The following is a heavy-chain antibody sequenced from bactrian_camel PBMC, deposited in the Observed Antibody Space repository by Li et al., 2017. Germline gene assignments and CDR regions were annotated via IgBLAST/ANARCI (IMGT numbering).Heavy chain of an antibody. Sequence: VQLVESGGGLVQPGGSLRLSCEVSGLAFALYHWTWVRQAPGKEREGVAIIYTGGGATRYDDSVKGRFTISRDNAKNTVYLEMSDLEPDDAAMYYCAAGRALWRAACGSGPTVTRGAFDFWGQGTQVTVS. CDR3: AAGRALWRAACGSGPTVTRGAFDF. D-gene: IGHD2*01. CDR1: GLAFALYH. CDR2: IYTGGGAT. J-gene: IGHJ4*01. V-gene: IGHV3S40*01.